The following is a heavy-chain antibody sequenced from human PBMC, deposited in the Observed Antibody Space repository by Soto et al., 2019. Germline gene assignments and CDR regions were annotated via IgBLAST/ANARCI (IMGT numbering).Heavy chain of an antibody. CDR2: ISSSSSYI. CDR3: ATLIRGRTGYYYMDV. Sequence: EVQLVESGGGLVKPGGSLRLSCAASGFTFSSYSMNWVRQAPGKGLEWVSSISSSSSYIYYADSVKGRFTISRDNAKNSRYLQMNSLRAEDTAVYYCATLIRGRTGYYYMDVWGKGTTVTVSS. D-gene: IGHD2-8*01. CDR1: GFTFSSYS. V-gene: IGHV3-21*01. J-gene: IGHJ6*03.